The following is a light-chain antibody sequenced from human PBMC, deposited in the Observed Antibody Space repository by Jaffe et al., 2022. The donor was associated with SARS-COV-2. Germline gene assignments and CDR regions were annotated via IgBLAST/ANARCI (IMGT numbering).Light chain of an antibody. J-gene: IGKJ4*01. CDR3: QQYGGSPELT. V-gene: IGKV3-20*01. CDR1: QSVSSSY. Sequence: EIVLTQSPGTLSLSPGERATLSCRASQSVSSSYLAWYQQKPGQAPRLLIYGASSRATGIPDRFSGSGSGTDFTLTISRLEPEDFAVYYCQQYGGSPELTFGGGTKLEIK. CDR2: GAS.